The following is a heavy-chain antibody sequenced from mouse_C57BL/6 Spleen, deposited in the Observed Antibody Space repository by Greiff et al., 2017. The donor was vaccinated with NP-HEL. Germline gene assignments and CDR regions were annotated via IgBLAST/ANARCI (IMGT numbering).Heavy chain of an antibody. Sequence: EVQLVESGGDLVKPGGSLKLSCAASGFTFSSYGMSWVRQTPDKRLEWVATISSGGSYTYYPDSVKGRFTISRDNAKNTLYLQMSSLKSEDTAMYYCARDLLRWGQGTTLTVSS. V-gene: IGHV5-6*01. CDR1: GFTFSSYG. D-gene: IGHD1-1*01. CDR3: ARDLLR. J-gene: IGHJ2*01. CDR2: ISSGGSYT.